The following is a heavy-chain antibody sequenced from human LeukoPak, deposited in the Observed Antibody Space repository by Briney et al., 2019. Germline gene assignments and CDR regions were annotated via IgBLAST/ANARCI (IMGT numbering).Heavy chain of an antibody. Sequence: SETLSLTCTVSGASISSSYYYWGWIRQPPGEGLEWIGSIYYSGTTYYNPSLKSRVTISVPTSKDQFPLKLSSVTAADTAVYYWARVGASSWYYFDYWGQGTLVTVSS. CDR2: IYYSGTT. CDR1: GASISSSYYY. D-gene: IGHD6-13*01. V-gene: IGHV4-39*06. J-gene: IGHJ4*02. CDR3: ARVGASSWYYFDY.